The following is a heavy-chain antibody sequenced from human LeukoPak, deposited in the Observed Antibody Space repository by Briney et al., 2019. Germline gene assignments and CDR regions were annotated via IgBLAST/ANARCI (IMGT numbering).Heavy chain of an antibody. CDR3: ARASLVVAFDI. CDR1: GGSISSSSYY. V-gene: IGHV4-39*07. Sequence: SETLSLTCTVSGGSISSSSYYWGWIRQPPGKGLEWIGSIYYSGSTYYNPSLKSRVTISVDTSNNPFSLKLSSVTAADTAVYYCARASLVVAFDIWGQGTMVTVSS. D-gene: IGHD6-13*01. CDR2: IYYSGST. J-gene: IGHJ3*02.